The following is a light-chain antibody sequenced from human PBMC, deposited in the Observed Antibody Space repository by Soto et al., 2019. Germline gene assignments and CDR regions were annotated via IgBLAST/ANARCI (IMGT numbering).Light chain of an antibody. Sequence: QPVLTQSPSASASLGASVKLTCTLSSGHSSYAIAWHQQQPEKGPRYLMKLNSDGSHSKGDGIPDRFSGSSSGAERYLTISSLQSEDEADYYCQTWGTGIPWVFGGRTKLTVL. J-gene: IGLJ3*02. CDR2: LNSDGSH. V-gene: IGLV4-69*01. CDR3: QTWGTGIPWV. CDR1: SGHSSYA.